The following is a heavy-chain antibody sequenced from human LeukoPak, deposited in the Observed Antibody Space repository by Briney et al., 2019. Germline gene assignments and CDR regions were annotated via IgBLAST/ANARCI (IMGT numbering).Heavy chain of an antibody. Sequence: GGSLRLSCAASGFTFSSYAMHWVRQAPGKGLEWVAVISYDGSNKCYADSVKGRFTISRDNSKNTLYLQMNSLRAEDTAVYYCARGGWLHRRHDAFDIWGQGTMVTVSS. V-gene: IGHV3-30*04. D-gene: IGHD5-24*01. CDR3: ARGGWLHRRHDAFDI. CDR1: GFTFSSYA. J-gene: IGHJ3*02. CDR2: ISYDGSNK.